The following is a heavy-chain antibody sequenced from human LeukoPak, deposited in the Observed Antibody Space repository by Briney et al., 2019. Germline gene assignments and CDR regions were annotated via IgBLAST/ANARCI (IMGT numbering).Heavy chain of an antibody. CDR2: IYFTGTT. CDR3: ARQCGSSRVYYYYYGFDV. Sequence: SETLSLPCTVSGDPLNNHIYHWAWIRQPPGKGLEWNGNIYFTGTTSYRASLTSRHTLTLDMPKSQYSLKLSSESAADRAVYYCARQCGSSRVYYYYYGFDVWGQGATVTVSS. CDR1: GDPLNNHIYH. V-gene: IGHV4-39*01. D-gene: IGHD6-6*01. J-gene: IGHJ6*02.